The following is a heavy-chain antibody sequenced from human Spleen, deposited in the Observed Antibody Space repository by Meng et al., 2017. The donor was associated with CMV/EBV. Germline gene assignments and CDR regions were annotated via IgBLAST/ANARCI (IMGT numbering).Heavy chain of an antibody. CDR2: ISAYNGNT. D-gene: IGHD3-10*01. CDR3: ARGESDLLSYGSGLFDY. Sequence: ASVKVSCKTSGYTFINYGINWVRQAPGQGLEWMGWISAYNGNTKYAQKVQGRVTMTTDTSTNTAYMELRSLRSDDTAVYYCARGESDLLSYGSGLFDYWGQGTLVTVSS. V-gene: IGHV1-18*01. J-gene: IGHJ4*02. CDR1: GYTFINYG.